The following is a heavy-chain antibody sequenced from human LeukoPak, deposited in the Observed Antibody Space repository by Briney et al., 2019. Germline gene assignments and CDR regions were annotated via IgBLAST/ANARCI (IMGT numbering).Heavy chain of an antibody. J-gene: IGHJ6*02. D-gene: IGHD2-2*02. CDR3: ARGYCSSTSCYTTLYYYYGMDV. CDR1: GGSFSGYY. V-gene: IGHV4-34*01. Sequence: SETLSLTCAVYGGSFSGYYWSWIRQPPGKGLEWIGEINHSGSTNYNPSLKSRVTISVDTSKNQFSLKLSSVTAADTAVYYCARGYCSSTSCYTTLYYYYGMDVWGQGTTVTVSS. CDR2: INHSGST.